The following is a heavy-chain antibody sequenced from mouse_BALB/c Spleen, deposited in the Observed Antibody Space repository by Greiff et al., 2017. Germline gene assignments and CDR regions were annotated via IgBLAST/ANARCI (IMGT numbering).Heavy chain of an antibody. V-gene: IGHV1-67*01. CDR1: GYTFTDYA. D-gene: IGHD1-1*01. Sequence: QVQLQQSGPELVKPGVSVKISCKGSGYTFTDYAMHWVKQSHAKSLEWIGVISTYYGDASYNQKFKGKATMTVDKSSSTAYMELARLTSEDSAIYYCARCYYGSSYYYAMDYWGQGTSVTVSS. CDR2: ISTYYGDA. J-gene: IGHJ4*01. CDR3: ARCYYGSSYYYAMDY.